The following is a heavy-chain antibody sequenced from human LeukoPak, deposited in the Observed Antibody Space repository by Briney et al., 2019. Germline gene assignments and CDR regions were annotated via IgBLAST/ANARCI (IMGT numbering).Heavy chain of an antibody. Sequence: GGSLRLSCAPSGFSFSAAWMTWVPHAPGKGLEWVSTIKNDGSDKYYVDSVKGRFTLSRDNAKNSVYLQMNSLRVEDTAVYYCVNLGYSDGGQGTLVTVSS. CDR3: VNLGYSD. CDR1: GFSFSAAW. D-gene: IGHD5-12*01. J-gene: IGHJ4*02. CDR2: IKNDGSDK. V-gene: IGHV3-7*01.